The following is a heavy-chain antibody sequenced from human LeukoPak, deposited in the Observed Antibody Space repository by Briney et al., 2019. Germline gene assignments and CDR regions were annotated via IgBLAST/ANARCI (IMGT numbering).Heavy chain of an antibody. Sequence: SQTLSLTCAISGDSVSSNSAAWNWIRQSPSRGLEWLGRTYYRSKWYNDYAVSVKSRITINPDTSKNQFSLQLNSVTPEDTAVYYCARVGPPRQSGYSGYGASGYYYYGMDVWGQGTTVTVSS. V-gene: IGHV6-1*01. D-gene: IGHD5-12*01. CDR2: TYYRSKWYN. CDR1: GDSVSSNSAA. J-gene: IGHJ6*02. CDR3: ARVGPPRQSGYSGYGASGYYYYGMDV.